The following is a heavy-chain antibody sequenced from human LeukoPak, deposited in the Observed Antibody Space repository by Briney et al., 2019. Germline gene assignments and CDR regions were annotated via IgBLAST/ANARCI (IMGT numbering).Heavy chain of an antibody. CDR1: GFNFNNAW. Sequence: RGSLRLSCAASGFNFNNAWMSWVRQAPGKGLEWVSYISSSGSTIYYADSVKGRFTISRDNAKNSLYLQMNSLRAEDTAVYYCARDGSAYCGGDCCTDYYYGMDVWGQGTTVTVS. CDR3: ARDGSAYCGGDCCTDYYYGMDV. V-gene: IGHV3-11*04. CDR2: ISSSGSTI. J-gene: IGHJ6*02. D-gene: IGHD2-21*02.